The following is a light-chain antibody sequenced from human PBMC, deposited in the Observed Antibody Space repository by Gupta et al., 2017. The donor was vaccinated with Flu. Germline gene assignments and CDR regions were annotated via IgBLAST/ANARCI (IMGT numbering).Light chain of an antibody. Sequence: EIVLTQSPATLSLSPGERATLSCRASQSVSSYLAWYQQNPGQAPRLLIYDASNRATGIPARFSGSGSGTDFTLTISSLEPEDFAVYYCQQRSNWPGYSFGQGTXLEIK. CDR3: QQRSNWPGYS. CDR2: DAS. V-gene: IGKV3-11*01. J-gene: IGKJ2*03. CDR1: QSVSSY.